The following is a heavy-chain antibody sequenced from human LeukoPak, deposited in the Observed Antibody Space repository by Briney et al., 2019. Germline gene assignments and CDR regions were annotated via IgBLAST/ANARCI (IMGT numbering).Heavy chain of an antibody. CDR2: IYYGGST. J-gene: IGHJ4*02. Sequence: PSETLSLTCTVSGGSISSYYWSWIRQPPGKGLEWIGYIYYGGSTNYNPSLKSRVTISVDTSKNQFSLKLSSVTAADTAVYYCARLTAAAPDYWGQGTLVTVSS. V-gene: IGHV4-59*08. D-gene: IGHD6-13*01. CDR3: ARLTAAAPDY. CDR1: GGSISSYY.